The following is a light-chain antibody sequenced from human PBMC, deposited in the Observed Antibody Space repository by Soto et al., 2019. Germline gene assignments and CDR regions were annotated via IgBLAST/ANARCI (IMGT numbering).Light chain of an antibody. Sequence: AIQLTQSPSSLSASVGDRVTITCRASQGFSSGLAWFQQKPGKAPKLLIYDASTLESGVPPRFSGSESGTDFTLTISGLQPEDFATYYCQQFDTYSIIFGQGTRLEIK. CDR1: QGFSSG. CDR2: DAS. J-gene: IGKJ5*01. V-gene: IGKV1-13*02. CDR3: QQFDTYSII.